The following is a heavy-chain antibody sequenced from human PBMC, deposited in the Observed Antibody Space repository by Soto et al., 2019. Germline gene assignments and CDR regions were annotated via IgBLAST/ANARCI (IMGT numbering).Heavy chain of an antibody. D-gene: IGHD2-21*01. J-gene: IGHJ5*02. V-gene: IGHV3-23*01. CDR1: GFTFSNYA. CDR3: AKAGRLVINWFDP. CDR2: ITGSGGGT. Sequence: GGSLRLSCAASGFTFSNYAMTWVRQAPGRGLEWVSSITGSGGGTYYADSVKGRFTISRDNSKDTLFLQMNSLRAEDTAVYYCAKAGRLVINWFDPWGQGTLVTVSS.